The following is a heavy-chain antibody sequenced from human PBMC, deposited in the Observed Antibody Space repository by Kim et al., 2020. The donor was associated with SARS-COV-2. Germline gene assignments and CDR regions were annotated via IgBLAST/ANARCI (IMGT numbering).Heavy chain of an antibody. V-gene: IGHV4-59*01. CDR3: ASTERGSGSYLHFDS. J-gene: IGHJ4*02. Sequence: SETLSLTCTVSGDSISSNYWSWIRQPPGKGLEWIGYIYYSGNTNYNPSLKSRVTISVDPSKNQFSLRLSFVSAAETAVYYCASTERGSGSYLHFDSWGQGTLVTVSP. D-gene: IGHD1-26*01. CDR2: IYYSGNT. CDR1: GDSISSNY.